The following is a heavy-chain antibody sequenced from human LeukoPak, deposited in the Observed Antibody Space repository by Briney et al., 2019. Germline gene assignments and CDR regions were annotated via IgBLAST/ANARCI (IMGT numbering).Heavy chain of an antibody. Sequence: WLRQAPGKGLEWIGSIYYSGSTYYNPSLKSRVTISVDTSKNQFSLKLSSVTAADTAVYYCARVMGYYPPPYYFDYWGQGTLVTVSS. D-gene: IGHD2-21*01. CDR3: ARVMGYYPPPYYFDY. V-gene: IGHV4-39*01. J-gene: IGHJ4*02. CDR2: IYYSGST.